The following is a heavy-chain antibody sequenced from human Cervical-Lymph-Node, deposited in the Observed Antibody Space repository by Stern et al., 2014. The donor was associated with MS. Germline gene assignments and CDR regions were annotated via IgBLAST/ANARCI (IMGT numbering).Heavy chain of an antibody. J-gene: IGHJ4*02. D-gene: IGHD6-19*01. Sequence: VQLAESGGGVVQPGRSLRLSCSPSGFAFSTYGMHLVRQAPGKGMVWVALISFDGAKTYYADSVKGRFTSSRDNPKNTLYLQMKSLRGEDTAVYYCARGSDWYPLDYWAQGTLVTVSS. V-gene: IGHV3-30*03. CDR1: GFAFSTYG. CDR3: ARGSDWYPLDY. CDR2: ISFDGAKT.